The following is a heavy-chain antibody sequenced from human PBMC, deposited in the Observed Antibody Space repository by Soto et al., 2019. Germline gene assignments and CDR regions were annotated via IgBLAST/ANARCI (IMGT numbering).Heavy chain of an antibody. Sequence: QITLKESGPTLVKPTQTLTLTCTFSGFSLSTSGVGVGWIRQPPGKALEWLALIYWDDDKRYSPSLKSRLTITKDTSKNQVVHTMTNMDPVDTATYYCAHKAIAAAKKWFDYWGQGTLVTVSS. V-gene: IGHV2-5*02. CDR3: AHKAIAAAKKWFDY. CDR2: IYWDDDK. J-gene: IGHJ4*02. CDR1: GFSLSTSGVG. D-gene: IGHD6-13*01.